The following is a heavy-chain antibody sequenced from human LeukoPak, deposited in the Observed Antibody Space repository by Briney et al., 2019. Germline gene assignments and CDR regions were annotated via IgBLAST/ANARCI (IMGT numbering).Heavy chain of an antibody. CDR2: INPNSGGT. D-gene: IGHD4-17*01. J-gene: IGHJ2*01. Sequence: GASVKVSCKASGGTFSSYAISWVRQAPGQGLEWMGWINPNSGGTNYAQKFQGRVTMTRDTSISTAYMELSRLRSDDTAVYYCARDRHGDYEDWYFDLWGRGTLVTVSS. CDR3: ARDRHGDYEDWYFDL. CDR1: GGTFSSYA. V-gene: IGHV1-2*02.